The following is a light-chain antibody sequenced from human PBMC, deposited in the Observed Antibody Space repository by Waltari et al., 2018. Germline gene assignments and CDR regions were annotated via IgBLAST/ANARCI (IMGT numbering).Light chain of an antibody. J-gene: IGKJ3*01. CDR2: GAS. CDR3: QQYGGSPPFT. CDR1: QSISASY. V-gene: IGKV3-20*01. Sequence: DIVLAQSQGTLSLSPGERATLSCRASQSISASYLAWYQQKPGQAPRLLIYGASSRATGIPDRFSGSGSGTDFTLSISRLEPEDFAVYYCQQYGGSPPFTFGPGTKVDIK.